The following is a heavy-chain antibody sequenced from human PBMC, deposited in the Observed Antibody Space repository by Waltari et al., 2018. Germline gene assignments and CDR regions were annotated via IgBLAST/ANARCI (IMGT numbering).Heavy chain of an antibody. D-gene: IGHD2-21*01. Sequence: QVQLQQWGAGLLKPSETLSLTCAVYGGSFSGSYWSWIRQPQGKGLEWIGEINHSGSTNYNPSLKSRVTISVDTSKNQFSLKLSSVTAADTAVYYCASRYCGGDCYIDYWGQGTLVTVSS. CDR3: ASRYCGGDCYIDY. J-gene: IGHJ4*02. V-gene: IGHV4-34*01. CDR1: GGSFSGSY. CDR2: INHSGST.